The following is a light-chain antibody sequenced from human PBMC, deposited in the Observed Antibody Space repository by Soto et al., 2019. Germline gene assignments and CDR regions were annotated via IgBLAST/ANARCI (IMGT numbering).Light chain of an antibody. Sequence: SVLTQPPSVSAAPGQKVTISCSGSSSNIGSNYVSWYQQLPGTAPKLLIYENKKRPSGIPDRFSGSKSGTSASLGITGLQTGDEADYFCGTWDTSLSAGGVFGGGTKLTVL. CDR2: ENK. V-gene: IGLV1-51*02. J-gene: IGLJ3*02. CDR1: SSNIGSNY. CDR3: GTWDTSLSAGGV.